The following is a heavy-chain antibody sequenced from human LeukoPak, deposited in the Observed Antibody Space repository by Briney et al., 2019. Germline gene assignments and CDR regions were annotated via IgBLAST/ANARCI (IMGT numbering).Heavy chain of an antibody. CDR2: IYYSGST. V-gene: IGHV4-39*01. Sequence: KPSQTLSLTCTVSGGSISSSSYYWGWIRQPPGKGLEWIASIYYSGSTSYNPSLKSRVTISVDTSKNQFSLKLSSVTAADTAVYYCARHLWYYGSGTYLPTFDYWGQGTLVTVSS. CDR1: GGSISSSSYY. D-gene: IGHD3-10*01. J-gene: IGHJ4*02. CDR3: ARHLWYYGSGTYLPTFDY.